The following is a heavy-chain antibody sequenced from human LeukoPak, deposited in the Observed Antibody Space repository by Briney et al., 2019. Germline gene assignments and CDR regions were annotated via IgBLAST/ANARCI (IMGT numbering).Heavy chain of an antibody. Sequence: SETLSLTCAVYGGSFSGYYWSWIRQPPGKGLEWIGEINHSGSTNYNPSLKSRVTISVDTSKNQFSLKLSSVTAADTAVYYCARLGLGELSPWGQGTLVTVSS. CDR2: INHSGST. CDR1: GGSFSGYY. V-gene: IGHV4-34*01. CDR3: ARLGLGELSP. D-gene: IGHD3-16*02. J-gene: IGHJ5*02.